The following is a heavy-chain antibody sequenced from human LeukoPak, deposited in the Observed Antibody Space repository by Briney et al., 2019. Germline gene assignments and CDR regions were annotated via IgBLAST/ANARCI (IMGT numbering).Heavy chain of an antibody. J-gene: IGHJ3*02. CDR1: GGSISSYY. CDR3: ARHPQWMVRKAGAFDI. D-gene: IGHD6-19*01. V-gene: IGHV4-59*08. Sequence: SETLPLTCTVSGGSISSYYWSWIRQPPGKGLEWIGYIYYSGSTNYNPSLKSRVTISVDTSKNQFSLKLSSVTAADTAVYYCARHPQWMVRKAGAFDIWGQGTMVTVSS. CDR2: IYYSGST.